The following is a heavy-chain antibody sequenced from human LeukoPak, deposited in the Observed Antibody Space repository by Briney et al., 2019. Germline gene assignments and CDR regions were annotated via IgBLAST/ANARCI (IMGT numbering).Heavy chain of an antibody. J-gene: IGHJ4*02. D-gene: IGHD6-13*01. Sequence: SETLSLTCTVSGGSVSSGAYYWTWIRQHPGKGLEWIGSMSYSGTTYFNPSLESRLTISVDSSKNQFSLKLNSVTAADTAIYYWARASDTSTWDYFDCWGQGTLVTVSS. CDR1: GGSVSSGAYY. CDR3: ARASDTSTWDYFDC. V-gene: IGHV4-31*03. CDR2: MSYSGTT.